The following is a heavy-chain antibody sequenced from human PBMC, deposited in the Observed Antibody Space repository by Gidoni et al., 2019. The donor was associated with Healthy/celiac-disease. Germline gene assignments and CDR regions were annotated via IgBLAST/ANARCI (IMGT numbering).Heavy chain of an antibody. CDR3: ARSARYCTGGVCPYYYYYYMDV. J-gene: IGHJ6*03. D-gene: IGHD2-8*02. Sequence: QQLPGEGLGWIGYIYCSGSTNYSPSLKSRVTISVDTSKNQFSLKLSSVTAAETAVYYCARSARYCTGGVCPYYYYYYMDVWGKGTTVTVSS. CDR2: IYCSGST. V-gene: IGHV4-59*13.